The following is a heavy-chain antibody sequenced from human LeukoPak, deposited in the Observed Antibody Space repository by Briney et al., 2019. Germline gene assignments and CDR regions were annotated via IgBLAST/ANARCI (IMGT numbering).Heavy chain of an antibody. Sequence: PGGSLRLSCAASGFTFSSYWMSWVRQAPGKGLEWVSSISSSSSYIYYADSVKGRFTISRDNAKNSLYLQMNSLRAEDTAVYYCARDLPGDGYNPLIDYWGQGTLVTVSS. CDR3: ARDLPGDGYNPLIDY. V-gene: IGHV3-21*01. CDR1: GFTFSSYW. J-gene: IGHJ4*02. D-gene: IGHD5-24*01. CDR2: ISSSSSYI.